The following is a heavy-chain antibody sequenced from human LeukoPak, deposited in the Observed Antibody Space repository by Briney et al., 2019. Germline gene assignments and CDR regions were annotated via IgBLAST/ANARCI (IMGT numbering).Heavy chain of an antibody. CDR1: GGSFSGYY. Sequence: SETLSLTCAVYGGSFSGYYWSWIRQPPGKGLEWIGEINHSGSTNYNPSLKSRVTISVDTSKNQFTLKLSSVTAADTAVYYCARANSSSWYSYWGQGTLVTVSS. D-gene: IGHD6-13*01. CDR2: INHSGST. V-gene: IGHV4-34*01. J-gene: IGHJ4*02. CDR3: ARANSSSWYSY.